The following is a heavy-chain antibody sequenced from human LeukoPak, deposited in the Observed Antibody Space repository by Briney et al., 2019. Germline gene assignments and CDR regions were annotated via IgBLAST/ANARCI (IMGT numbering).Heavy chain of an antibody. D-gene: IGHD3-3*01. J-gene: IGHJ4*02. CDR2: ISYDGSNK. Sequence: GGSLRLSCAASGFTFSSYAMHWVRQAPGKGLEWVAVISYDGSNKYYADSVKGRFTVSRDNSKNTLYLQMNSLRAEDTAVYYCARGYDFWSGYFGYWGQGTLVTVSS. CDR3: ARGYDFWSGYFGY. CDR1: GFTFSSYA. V-gene: IGHV3-30-3*01.